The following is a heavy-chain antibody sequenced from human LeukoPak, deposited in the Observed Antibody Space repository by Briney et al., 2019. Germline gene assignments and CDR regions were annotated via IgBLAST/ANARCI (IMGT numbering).Heavy chain of an antibody. CDR3: ARGDPIYDFWSGGDH. J-gene: IGHJ4*02. D-gene: IGHD3-3*01. Sequence: PGGSLRLSCAASGFTFSSYSMNWVRQAPGKGLEWVSSISSSSYIYYADSVKGRFTISRDNAKNSLYLQMNSLRAEDTAVYYCARGDPIYDFWSGGDHWGQGFLVSVSS. CDR2: ISSSSYI. CDR1: GFTFSSYS. V-gene: IGHV3-21*01.